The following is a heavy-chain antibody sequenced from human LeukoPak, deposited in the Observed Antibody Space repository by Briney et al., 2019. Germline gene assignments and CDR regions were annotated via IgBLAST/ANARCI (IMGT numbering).Heavy chain of an antibody. D-gene: IGHD1-26*01. V-gene: IGHV3-48*03. Sequence: QAGGSLRLSCAASTFTFSTYEMNWVRQAPGKGLEWVSYISSSGYTIYFADSVKGRFTISRDNAKNSLYLQMNSLRAEDTAVYYCASTRWELRAFDIWGQGTMVTVSS. CDR2: ISSSGYTI. J-gene: IGHJ3*02. CDR1: TFTFSTYE. CDR3: ASTRWELRAFDI.